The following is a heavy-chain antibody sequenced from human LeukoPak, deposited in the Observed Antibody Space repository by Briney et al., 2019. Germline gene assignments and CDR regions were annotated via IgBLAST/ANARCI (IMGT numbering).Heavy chain of an antibody. CDR2: TYYRSKWYN. V-gene: IGHV6-1*01. D-gene: IGHD3-10*01. CDR3: ARGRGSYYFDC. Sequence: SQTLSLTCAISGDSVSSNIAAWNCIRQSPSRGLEWLGRTYYRSKWYNDYAVSVKSRITINPDTSKNQFSLQLNSVTPEDTAVYYCARGRGSYYFDCWGQGTLVTVSS. J-gene: IGHJ4*02. CDR1: GDSVSSNIAA.